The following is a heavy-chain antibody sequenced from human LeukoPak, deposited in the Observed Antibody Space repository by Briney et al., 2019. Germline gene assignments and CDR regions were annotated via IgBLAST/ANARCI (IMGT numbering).Heavy chain of an antibody. J-gene: IGHJ4*02. Sequence: PGGSLRLSCAASGFTFSDYYVSWIRQAPGKGLEWVSYISSSGSTIYYADSVRGRFTISRDNAKNSLYLQMNSLRAEDTAVYYCAGSYDSSGYYFFDYWGQGTLVTVSS. D-gene: IGHD3-22*01. CDR1: GFTFSDYY. V-gene: IGHV3-11*01. CDR3: AGSYDSSGYYFFDY. CDR2: ISSSGSTI.